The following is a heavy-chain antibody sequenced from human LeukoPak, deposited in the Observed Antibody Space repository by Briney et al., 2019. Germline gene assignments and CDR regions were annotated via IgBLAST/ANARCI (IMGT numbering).Heavy chain of an antibody. J-gene: IGHJ4*02. CDR3: ARVVAAAGSVDY. Sequence: ASVKVSCKASGFTFTSYYIYWVRQAPGKGLEWMGIINPSGGTTSYAQKFQGRVTMTRDTSTNIVYMELNSLTSDDTAVYYCARVVAAAGSVDYWGQGTLVTVSS. D-gene: IGHD6-13*01. V-gene: IGHV1-46*01. CDR2: INPSGGTT. CDR1: GFTFTSYY.